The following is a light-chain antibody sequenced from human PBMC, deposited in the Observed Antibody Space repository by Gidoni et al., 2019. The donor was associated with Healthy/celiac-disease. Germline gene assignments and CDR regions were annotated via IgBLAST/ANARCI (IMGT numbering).Light chain of an antibody. J-gene: IGKJ2*01. CDR1: QSVSSY. Sequence: DIVLTQSPATLSLSPGERATLSCRASQSVSSYLAWYQQKPGQAPRLLTYDASNRATGIPARFSGSGSGTDFTLTISSLEPEDFAVYYCQQRSNWPPGYTFGQGTKLEIK. V-gene: IGKV3-11*01. CDR3: QQRSNWPPGYT. CDR2: DAS.